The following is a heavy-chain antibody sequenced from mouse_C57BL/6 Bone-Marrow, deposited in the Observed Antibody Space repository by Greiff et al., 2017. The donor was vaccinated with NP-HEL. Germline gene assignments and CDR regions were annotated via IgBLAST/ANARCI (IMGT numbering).Heavy chain of an antibody. CDR3: TPYGNYGGYYAMDY. CDR1: GYTFTDYE. J-gene: IGHJ4*01. D-gene: IGHD2-1*01. V-gene: IGHV1-15*01. CDR2: IDPETGGT. Sequence: VQLQQSGAELVRPGASVTLSCKASGYTFTDYEMHWVKQTPVHGLEWIGAIDPETGGTAYNQKFKGKAILTADKSSSTAYMELRSLTSEDSAVYDCTPYGNYGGYYAMDYWGKGTSVTVSS.